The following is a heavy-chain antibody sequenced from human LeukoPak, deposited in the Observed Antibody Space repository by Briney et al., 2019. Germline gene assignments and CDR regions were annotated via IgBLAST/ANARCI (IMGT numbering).Heavy chain of an antibody. V-gene: IGHV3-20*04. D-gene: IGHD6-19*01. CDR3: AREGSRGWFYYLDY. CDR2: INWNGGST. Sequence: GGSLRLSCAASGFTFDDYGMSWVRQVPGKGLEWVSGINWNGGSTGDADSVKGGFTFFRDNAKNSMYLQMNSLRAEDTALYYCAREGSRGWFYYLDYWGQGTLVTVSS. CDR1: GFTFDDYG. J-gene: IGHJ4*02.